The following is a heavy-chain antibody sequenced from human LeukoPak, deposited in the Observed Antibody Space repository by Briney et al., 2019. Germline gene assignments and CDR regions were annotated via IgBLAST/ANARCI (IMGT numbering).Heavy chain of an antibody. Sequence: PSETLSLTCTVSGGSISSYYWSWIRQPPGKGREWIGYIYYSGSTNYNPSLKSRVTISVDTSKNQFSLKLSSVTAADTAVYYCARRSEAYDSSGYYYYFAYWGQGTLVTVSS. CDR1: GGSISSYY. D-gene: IGHD3-22*01. V-gene: IGHV4-59*08. CDR2: IYYSGST. CDR3: ARRSEAYDSSGYYYYFAY. J-gene: IGHJ4*02.